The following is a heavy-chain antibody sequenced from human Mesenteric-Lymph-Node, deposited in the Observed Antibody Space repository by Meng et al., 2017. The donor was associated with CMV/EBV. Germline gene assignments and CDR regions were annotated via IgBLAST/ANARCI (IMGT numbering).Heavy chain of an antibody. V-gene: IGHV5-51*01. CDR1: GYSFTSYG. D-gene: IGHD3-10*01. CDR3: ARPSSGTLFAPFDY. CDR2: IYPGDSDT. Sequence: GSGYSFTSYGIGWVRQMPGKGLEWMGIIYPGDSDTRYSPSFQGQVTISVDKSISTAYLQWSSLKASDTAMYYCARPSSGTLFAPFDYWGQGTLVTVSS. J-gene: IGHJ4*02.